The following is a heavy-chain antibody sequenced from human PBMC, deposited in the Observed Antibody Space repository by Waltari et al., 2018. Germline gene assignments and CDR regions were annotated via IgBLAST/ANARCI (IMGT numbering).Heavy chain of an antibody. J-gene: IGHJ3*02. V-gene: IGHV1-8*03. CDR3: ARGCRSTVRVPPDAFDI. Sequence: QVQLVQSGAEVKKPGASVKVSCKASGYTFTSYDINWVRQAPGQGLEWMGWMNPNSGNTGYAQKFQGRVTITRNTSISTAYMELSSLRSEDTAVYYCARGCRSTVRVPPDAFDIWGQGTMVTVSS. CDR1: GYTFTSYD. D-gene: IGHD2-2*01. CDR2: MNPNSGNT.